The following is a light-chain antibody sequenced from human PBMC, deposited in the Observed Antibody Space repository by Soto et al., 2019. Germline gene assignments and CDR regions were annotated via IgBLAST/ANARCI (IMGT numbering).Light chain of an antibody. V-gene: IGLV1-40*01. CDR2: GNS. Sequence: QCVLTQPPSVSGAPGQRVTISCTGSISNIGAGYDVHWYQQLPGTAPKLLIYGNSNRPSGVPDRFSGSKSGTSASLAITGLQAEDEADYYCQSYDSSLSGSVFRTGTKVTVL. CDR3: QSYDSSLSGSV. J-gene: IGLJ1*01. CDR1: ISNIGAGYD.